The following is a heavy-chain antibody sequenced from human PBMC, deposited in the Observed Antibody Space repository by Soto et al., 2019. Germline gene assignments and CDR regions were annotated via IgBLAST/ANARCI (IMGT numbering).Heavy chain of an antibody. D-gene: IGHD6-13*01. CDR2: IIPIFGTA. CDR3: ARDISSSWYIRVFVY. J-gene: IGHJ4*02. V-gene: IGHV1-69*01. CDR1: AGTFSSYA. Sequence: GASLKVSCEASAGTFSSYAISWVRQAPGQGLEWMGGIIPIFGTANYAQKFQGRVTITADESTSTAYMELSSLRSEDTAVYYCARDISSSWYIRVFVYWGQGTLVTVSS.